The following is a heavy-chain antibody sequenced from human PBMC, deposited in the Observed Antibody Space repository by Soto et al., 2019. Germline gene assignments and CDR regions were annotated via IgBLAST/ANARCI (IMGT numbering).Heavy chain of an antibody. CDR1: GGSFSGYY. J-gene: IGHJ4*02. Sequence: SETLSLTCTVSGGSFSGYYWSWIRQPPGKGLEWIGEINYSGSTNYNPSLKSRVTISVDTSKNQFSLKLSSVTAADTAVYYCASRYGPGFDYWGQGTLVTVSS. CDR3: ASRYGPGFDY. CDR2: INYSGST. D-gene: IGHD4-17*01. V-gene: IGHV4-34*01.